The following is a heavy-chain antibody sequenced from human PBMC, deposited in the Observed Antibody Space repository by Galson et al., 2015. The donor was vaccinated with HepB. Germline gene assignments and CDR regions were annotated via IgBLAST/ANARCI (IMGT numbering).Heavy chain of an antibody. CDR1: GFTFSSYA. J-gene: IGHJ4*02. V-gene: IGHV3-23*01. CDR3: AKLSSGYPIRHFDY. Sequence: SLRLSCAASGFTFSSYAVSWVRQAPGKGLEWVSAISGSGGSTYYADSVKGRFTISRDNSKNTLYLQMNSLRAEDTAVYYCAKLSSGYPIRHFDYWGQGTLVTVSS. CDR2: ISGSGGST. D-gene: IGHD3-3*01.